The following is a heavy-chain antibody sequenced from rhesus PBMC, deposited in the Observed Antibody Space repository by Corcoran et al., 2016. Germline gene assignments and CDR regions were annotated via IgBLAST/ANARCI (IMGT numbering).Heavy chain of an antibody. J-gene: IGHJ3*01. V-gene: IGHV3-16*02. CDR2: IKRKAECGTE. D-gene: IGHD2-21*01. CDR3: AREIGVLVVVAIDF. Sequence: EVQLVESGGGLVQPGGSLRLSCAASGFTFSDYWMSWVRQAPGKGLDWVGRIKRKAECGTEEYAESVKGRFTISRDDSKNTLYLQMNSLRTEDTAVYYCAREIGVLVVVAIDFWGQGLRVTVSS. CDR1: GFTFSDYW.